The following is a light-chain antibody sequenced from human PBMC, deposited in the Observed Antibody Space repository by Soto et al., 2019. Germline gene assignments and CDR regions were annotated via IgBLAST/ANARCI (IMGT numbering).Light chain of an antibody. J-gene: IGKJ5*01. V-gene: IGKV3-20*01. Sequence: EIVLTQSPATLSLSPWERATLWCRASQSVSSYLAWYQQKPGQAPWLLIYGAFNRAGGVPDRFSGSVSGTDFTLTISRLEPEDFALYYCQHYGRSPITFGQGTRLEIK. CDR3: QHYGRSPIT. CDR2: GAF. CDR1: QSVSSY.